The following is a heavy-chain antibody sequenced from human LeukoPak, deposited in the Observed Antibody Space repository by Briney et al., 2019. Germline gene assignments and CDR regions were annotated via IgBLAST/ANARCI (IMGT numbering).Heavy chain of an antibody. Sequence: NAGGSLRLSCAASGFTFSDYYMSWIRQAPGKGLEWVPYISSSGSTIYYADSVKGRFTISRDNAKNSLYLQMNSLRAEDTAVYYCARADVVVVAATLYYYGMDVWGQGTTVTVSS. J-gene: IGHJ6*02. CDR3: ARADVVVVAATLYYYGMDV. CDR1: GFTFSDYY. V-gene: IGHV3-11*01. CDR2: ISSSGSTI. D-gene: IGHD2-15*01.